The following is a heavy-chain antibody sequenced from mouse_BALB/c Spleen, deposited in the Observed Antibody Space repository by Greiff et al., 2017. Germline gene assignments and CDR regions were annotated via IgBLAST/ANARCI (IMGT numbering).Heavy chain of an antibody. CDR3: ARWGYYGYDDEGYYAMDY. CDR2: ISSGSSTI. Sequence: EVQGVESGGGLVQPGGSRKLSCAASGFTFSSFGMHWVRQAPEKGLEWVAYISSGSSTIYYADTVKGRFTISRDNPKNTLFLQMTSLRSEDTAMYYCARWGYYGYDDEGYYAMDYWGQGTSVTVSS. CDR1: GFTFSSFG. V-gene: IGHV5-17*02. D-gene: IGHD2-2*01. J-gene: IGHJ4*01.